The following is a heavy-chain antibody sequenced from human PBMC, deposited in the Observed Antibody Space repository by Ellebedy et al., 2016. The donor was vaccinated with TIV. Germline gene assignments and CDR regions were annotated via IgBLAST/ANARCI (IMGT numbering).Heavy chain of an antibody. V-gene: IGHV1-18*04. CDR2: ISVYNGNT. CDR1: GYRFNIYG. J-gene: IGHJ4*02. CDR3: ARDRGGSYHFDY. D-gene: IGHD3-16*02. Sequence: AASVKVSCKASGYRFNIYGISWVRQAPGQGLEWMGWISVYNGNTNYAQNLQGRVTMTTDTSPNTAYMELRGLRSDDTAIYYCARDRGGSYHFDYWGQGTLVTVSS.